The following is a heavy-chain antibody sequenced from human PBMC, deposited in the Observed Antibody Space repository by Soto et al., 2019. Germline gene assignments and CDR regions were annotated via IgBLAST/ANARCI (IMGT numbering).Heavy chain of an antibody. CDR3: TREGSAPYYYYAMDS. CDR1: GYTFTTYG. CDR2: INTHNGNT. D-gene: IGHD3-10*01. Sequence: QVQLEQSAPEVKKPGASVKVSCKASGYTFTTYGISWVRQAPGEGLEWLGWINTHNGNTSYAQNLQGRVFMTADTSTNTAYMELRSLRSDDTAIYYCTREGSAPYYYYAMDSWGQGTTVTVSS. J-gene: IGHJ6*02. V-gene: IGHV1-18*01.